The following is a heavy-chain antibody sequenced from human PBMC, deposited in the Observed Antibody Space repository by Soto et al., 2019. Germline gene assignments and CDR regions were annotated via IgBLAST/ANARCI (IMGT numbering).Heavy chain of an antibody. Sequence: GGSLRLSCAASGFSCSSYDMTWLRQAPGKGLEWVSTILVGGSTHYPDSVKGRFTISRDSSKNTVFLQMNSLTAGDTAIYFCAKGSAGRCIGARCYPFDHWGQGTLVTVSS. J-gene: IGHJ4*02. V-gene: IGHV3-23*01. D-gene: IGHD2-15*01. CDR1: GFSCSSYD. CDR3: AKGSAGRCIGARCYPFDH. CDR2: ILVGGST.